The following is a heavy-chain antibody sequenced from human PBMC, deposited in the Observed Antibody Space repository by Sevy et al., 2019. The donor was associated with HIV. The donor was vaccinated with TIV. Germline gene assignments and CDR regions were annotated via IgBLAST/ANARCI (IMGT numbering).Heavy chain of an antibody. CDR3: ARLDYGDSDAFDI. Sequence: GESLKISCKGSGYSFITYWIGWVRQMPGKGLEWMGLIFPADSNTRYSPSFQGQVTISADKSISTAYLQWSSLKASGTAMYYCARLDYGDSDAFDIWGQGTMVTVSS. D-gene: IGHD4-17*01. J-gene: IGHJ3*02. V-gene: IGHV5-51*01. CDR2: IFPADSNT. CDR1: GYSFITYW.